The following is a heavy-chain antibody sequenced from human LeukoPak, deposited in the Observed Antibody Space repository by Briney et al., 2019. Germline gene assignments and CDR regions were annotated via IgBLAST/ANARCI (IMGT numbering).Heavy chain of an antibody. J-gene: IGHJ6*02. Sequence: PGGSLRLSCAASGLTFSSYWMHWVRQAPGKGLEWVANIKQDGSEKYYVDSVKGRFTISRDNAKNSLYLQMNSLRAEDTAVYYCARDRPPRRVLRYFDWLPIRETYYYGMDVWGQGTTVTVSS. CDR2: IKQDGSEK. V-gene: IGHV3-7*03. D-gene: IGHD3-9*01. CDR3: ARDRPPRRVLRYFDWLPIRETYYYGMDV. CDR1: GLTFSSYW.